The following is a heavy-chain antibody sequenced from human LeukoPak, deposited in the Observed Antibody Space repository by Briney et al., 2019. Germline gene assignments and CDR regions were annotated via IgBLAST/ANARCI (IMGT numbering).Heavy chain of an antibody. CDR1: GLTFSSYS. D-gene: IGHD5-24*01. CDR2: IKKDGSEK. J-gene: IGHJ6*03. CDR3: ARDLERWLQPYYYYYMDV. Sequence: GGSLRLSCAASGLTFSSYSMNWVRQAPGKGLEWVANIKKDGSEKYYVDAVKGRFTISRDNAKTSLYLQMNSLRAEDTAVYYCARDLERWLQPYYYYYMDVWGKGTTVTVSS. V-gene: IGHV3-7*01.